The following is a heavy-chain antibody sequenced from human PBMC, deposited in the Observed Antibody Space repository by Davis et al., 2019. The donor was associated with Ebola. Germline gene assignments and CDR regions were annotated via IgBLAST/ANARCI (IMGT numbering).Heavy chain of an antibody. Sequence: SVKVSCKASGGTFSSYTVSWVRQAPGQGLEWMGRIIPILGIVNYAQKFQGRVTITADKSTSTAYMELSSLRSEDTAVYYCARVFEGTSGEYYYSYGMDVWGQGTTVTVSS. D-gene: IGHD2-2*01. J-gene: IGHJ6*02. CDR2: IIPILGIV. CDR3: ARVFEGTSGEYYYSYGMDV. V-gene: IGHV1-69*02. CDR1: GGTFSSYT.